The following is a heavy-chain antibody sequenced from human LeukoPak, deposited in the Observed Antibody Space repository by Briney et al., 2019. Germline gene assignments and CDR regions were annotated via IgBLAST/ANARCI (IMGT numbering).Heavy chain of an antibody. V-gene: IGHV3-48*03. Sequence: PGGSLRLSCAASGFTFSSYEMNWVRPAPGKGLEWVSYISSSGSTIYYADSVKGRFTISRDNAKNSLYLQMNSLRAEDTAVYYCAREAYCSGGSCFDYWGQGTLVTVSS. CDR3: AREAYCSGGSCFDY. D-gene: IGHD2-15*01. CDR1: GFTFSSYE. J-gene: IGHJ4*02. CDR2: ISSSGSTI.